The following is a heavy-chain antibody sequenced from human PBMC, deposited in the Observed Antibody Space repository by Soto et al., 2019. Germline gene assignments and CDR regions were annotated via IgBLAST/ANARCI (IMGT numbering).Heavy chain of an antibody. J-gene: IGHJ5*02. Sequence: GGSLRLSCSASGFTFSSYAMHWVRQAPGKGLEYVSAISRNGGSTYYADSVKGRFTISRDNSKDTLYLQMSSLGAEDTAVYYCVKEGYYYDSSGYYYGWFDPWGQGT. CDR1: GFTFSSYA. D-gene: IGHD3-22*01. V-gene: IGHV3-64D*06. CDR2: ISRNGGST. CDR3: VKEGYYYDSSGYYYGWFDP.